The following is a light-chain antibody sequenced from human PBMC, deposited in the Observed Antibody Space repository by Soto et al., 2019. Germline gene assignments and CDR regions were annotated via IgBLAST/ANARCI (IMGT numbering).Light chain of an antibody. CDR1: QSVSSSY. CDR2: GAS. J-gene: IGKJ3*01. Sequence: EIVLTQSPGTLSLSPGERATLSCRASQSVSSSYLAWYQQKPGQAPSLLIYGASSRATGIPDRFSGSGSGTDFTLTISRLEPEDFALYYCQQYGSSPPVTFGPGTKVDIK. V-gene: IGKV3-20*01. CDR3: QQYGSSPPVT.